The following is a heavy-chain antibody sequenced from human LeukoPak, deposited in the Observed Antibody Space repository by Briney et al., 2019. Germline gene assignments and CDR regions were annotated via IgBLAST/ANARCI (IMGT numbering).Heavy chain of an antibody. V-gene: IGHV1-46*01. CDR1: GYTFTSYY. CDR2: INPSGGST. D-gene: IGHD5-24*01. Sequence: ASVKVSFMAPGYTFTSYYMHWVRQAPGQGLEWMGIINPSGGSTSYAQKFQGRVTMTRTTSTSTVYMELSSLRSEDTAVYYCPRAQDGYNFYWGQKTRVTVSS. J-gene: IGHJ4*02. CDR3: PRAQDGYNFY.